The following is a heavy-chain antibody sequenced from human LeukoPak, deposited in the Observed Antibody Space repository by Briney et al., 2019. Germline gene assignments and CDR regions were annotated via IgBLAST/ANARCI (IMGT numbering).Heavy chain of an antibody. CDR1: GFTFSRYS. CDR2: ITSSSSYI. Sequence: GGSLRLSCAASGFTFSRYSMNWVRQAPGKGLEWVSSITSSSSYIYYADSVKGRFTISRDNAKNSVYLQMNSLRAEDTAVYYCARRCSSTSCLQDWGQGTLVTVSS. CDR3: ARRCSSTSCLQD. V-gene: IGHV3-21*01. J-gene: IGHJ1*01. D-gene: IGHD2-2*01.